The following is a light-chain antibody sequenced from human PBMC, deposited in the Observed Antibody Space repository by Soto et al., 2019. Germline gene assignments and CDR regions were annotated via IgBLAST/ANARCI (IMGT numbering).Light chain of an antibody. CDR3: CSYAGSREV. CDR2: EVS. Sequence: QSALTQPASVSGSPGQSITISCTGTSSDVGSYNLVSWYQQHPGKAPKLMIYEVSKWPSGVSNRFSGSKSGNTASLTISGLQAEDEADYYCCSYAGSREVFGGGTKLTVL. J-gene: IGLJ2*01. V-gene: IGLV2-23*02. CDR1: SSDVGSYNL.